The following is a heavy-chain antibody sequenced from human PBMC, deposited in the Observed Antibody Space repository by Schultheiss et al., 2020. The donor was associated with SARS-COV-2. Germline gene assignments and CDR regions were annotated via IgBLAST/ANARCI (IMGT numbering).Heavy chain of an antibody. J-gene: IGHJ5*02. V-gene: IGHV4-31*03. CDR3: AREIDAIDSSGHWFDP. CDR2: IYYSGST. D-gene: IGHD3-22*01. Sequence: SETLSLTCTVSGGSISSGGYYWSWIRQHPGKGLEWIGYIYYSGSTYYNPSLKSRVTISVDKSKNQFSLKLSSVTAADTAVYYCAREIDAIDSSGHWFDPWGQGTLVTVSS. CDR1: GGSISSGGYY.